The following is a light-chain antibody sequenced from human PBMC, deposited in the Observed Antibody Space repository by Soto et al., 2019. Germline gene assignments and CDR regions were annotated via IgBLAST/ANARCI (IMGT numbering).Light chain of an antibody. J-gene: IGLJ1*01. CDR2: GDN. CDR1: TSNIGAPYD. V-gene: IGLV1-40*01. Sequence: VLAQPRSVSGSPGQSVTISCTGSTSNIGAPYDVHWYQHLPGTAPKLLIYGDNNRPSGVPDRFSGSKSGTSASLAITRLQAEDEADYYCQSYDISLHNYVFGTGTKVTVL. CDR3: QSYDISLHNYV.